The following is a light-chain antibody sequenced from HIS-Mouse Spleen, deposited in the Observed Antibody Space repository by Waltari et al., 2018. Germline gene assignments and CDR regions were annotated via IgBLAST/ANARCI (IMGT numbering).Light chain of an antibody. CDR1: QSFSSN. J-gene: IGKJ1*01. CDR2: GAS. CDR3: QQYNNWPRT. V-gene: IGKV3-15*01. Sequence: DIVMTQSPATLSVSPGETATLSCRASQSFSSNLAWYQQKPGQAPRLLSHGASTRATGIPARFSGSGSGTEFTLTISSMQSEDFAVYYCQQYNNWPRTFGQGTKVEIK.